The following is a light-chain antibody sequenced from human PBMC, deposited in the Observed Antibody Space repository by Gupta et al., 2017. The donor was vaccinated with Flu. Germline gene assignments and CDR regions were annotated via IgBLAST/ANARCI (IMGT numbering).Light chain of an antibody. V-gene: IGLV2-14*01. J-gene: IGLJ3*02. CDR3: SAYTSSNFWE. CDR2: EGS. Sequence: SITSSGSGTSSDVGGDKHVYRQQPQPGKTPKLMIYEGSNWPVGVSNRVSGSKSGNTPSLTISGVEAEDEADYYCSAYTSSNFWEFGGGTKLTVL. CDR1: SSDVGGDKH.